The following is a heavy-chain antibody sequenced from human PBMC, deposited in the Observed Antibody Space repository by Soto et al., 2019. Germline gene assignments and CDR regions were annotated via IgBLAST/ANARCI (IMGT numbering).Heavy chain of an antibody. V-gene: IGHV1-69*12. D-gene: IGHD1-7*01. J-gene: IGHJ6*02. CDR2: IIPIFGTA. CDR3: AGPPELTRIYYYYGMDV. Sequence: QVQLVQSGAEVKEPGSSVKVSCKASGGTFSSYAISWVRQAPGQGLEWMGGIIPIFGTANYAQKFQGRVTITADESTSTAYMELSSLRSEDTAVYYCAGPPELTRIYYYYGMDVWGQGTTVIVSS. CDR1: GGTFSSYA.